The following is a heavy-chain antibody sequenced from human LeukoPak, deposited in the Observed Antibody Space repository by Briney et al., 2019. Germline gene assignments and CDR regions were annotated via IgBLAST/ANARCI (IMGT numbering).Heavy chain of an antibody. V-gene: IGHV1-46*01. CDR1: GYTFTSYY. CDR3: ASLAVAGGYFDL. D-gene: IGHD6-19*01. Sequence: APVKVSCKASGYTFTSYYMHWVRQAPGQGLEWMGIINPSGGSTSYAQKFQGRVTMTRDMSTSTVYLELSSLRSEDTAVYYCASLAVAGGYFDLWGRGTLVTVSS. J-gene: IGHJ2*01. CDR2: INPSGGST.